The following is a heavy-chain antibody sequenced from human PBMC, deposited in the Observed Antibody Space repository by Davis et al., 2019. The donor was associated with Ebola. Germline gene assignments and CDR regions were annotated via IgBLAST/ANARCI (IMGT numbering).Heavy chain of an antibody. V-gene: IGHV3-21*06. CDR3: ARVYSGLFGWFDP. CDR2: IDSSSTYT. J-gene: IGHJ5*02. CDR1: GFTSGCCA. Sequence: PGGSLRLSCTASGFTSGCCAMNWVRQAPGKGLEWVSGIDSSSTYTHFADSVKGRFSISRDNAKNSLFLQMSSLRAEDTAVYYCARVYSGLFGWFDPWGQGTLVTVSS. D-gene: IGHD6-19*01.